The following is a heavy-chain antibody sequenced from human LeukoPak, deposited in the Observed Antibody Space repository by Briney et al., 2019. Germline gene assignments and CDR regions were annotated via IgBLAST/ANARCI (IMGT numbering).Heavy chain of an antibody. CDR3: ARALQWEPYRQDASDI. D-gene: IGHD1-26*01. CDR2: IYYSGST. V-gene: IGHV4-59*01. Sequence: SGTLSLTCTVSGGSISSYYWSWIRQPPGKGLEWIGYIYYSGSTNYNPSLKSRVTISVDTSKNQFSLKLSSVTAADTAVYYCARALQWEPYRQDASDIWGQGTMVTVSS. CDR1: GGSISSYY. J-gene: IGHJ3*02.